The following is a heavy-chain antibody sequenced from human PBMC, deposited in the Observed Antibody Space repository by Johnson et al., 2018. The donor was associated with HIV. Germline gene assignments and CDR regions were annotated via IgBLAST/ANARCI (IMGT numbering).Heavy chain of an antibody. CDR2: IRFDGSSK. D-gene: IGHD6-19*01. CDR3: AKGGSAVAVAFDI. CDR1: GFTFSTYA. J-gene: IGHJ3*02. Sequence: VQLVESGGGVVQPGRSLRLSCAASGFTFSTYAIHWVRQAPGNGLEWVAFIRFDGSSKYYADSVKGRFTISRDNSKNTLYLQMNSLRAEDTAVYYCAKGGSAVAVAFDIWGQGTMVTVSS. V-gene: IGHV3-30*02.